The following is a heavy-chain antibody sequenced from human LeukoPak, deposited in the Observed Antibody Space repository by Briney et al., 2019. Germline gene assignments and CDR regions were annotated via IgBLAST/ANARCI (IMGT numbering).Heavy chain of an antibody. CDR3: AKGDSSDWYLGLYYFDY. CDR2: ISASGVMT. J-gene: IGHJ4*02. Sequence: GGSLRLSCAASGFTFTNYAMTWVRQAPGKGLEWVSSISASGVMTYYADSVKGRFTISRDNSKNTLYLQMNSLRAEDTAVYYCAKGDSSDWYLGLYYFDYWGQGTLVTVSS. CDR1: GFTFTNYA. V-gene: IGHV3-23*01. D-gene: IGHD6-19*01.